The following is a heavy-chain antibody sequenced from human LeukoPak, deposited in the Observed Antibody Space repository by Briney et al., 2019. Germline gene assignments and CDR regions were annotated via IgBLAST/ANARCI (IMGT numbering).Heavy chain of an antibody. D-gene: IGHD3-10*01. V-gene: IGHV3-48*01. J-gene: IGHJ4*02. CDR2: ISSSSSTI. CDR3: ARSYGSGSYPDYFDY. CDR1: GFTFSSYS. Sequence: GGSLRLSCAASGFTFSSYSMNWVRQAPGKGLEWVSYISSSSSTIYYADSVKGRFTISRDNAKNSLYLQMNSLRAEDTAVYYCARSYGSGSYPDYFDYWGQGILVTVSS.